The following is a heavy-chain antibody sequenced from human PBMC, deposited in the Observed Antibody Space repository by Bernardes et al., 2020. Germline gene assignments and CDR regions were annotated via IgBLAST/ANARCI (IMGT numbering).Heavy chain of an antibody. J-gene: IGHJ6*02. Sequence: SETLSLTCTVSGGSISSYYWSWIRQPPGKGLEWIGYIYYSGSTNYNPSLKSRVTISVDTSKNQFSLKLSSVTAADTAVYYCARGTVNLCYGMDVWGQGTTVTVSS. CDR3: ARGTVNLCYGMDV. V-gene: IGHV4-59*01. CDR1: GGSISSYY. D-gene: IGHD4-4*01. CDR2: IYYSGST.